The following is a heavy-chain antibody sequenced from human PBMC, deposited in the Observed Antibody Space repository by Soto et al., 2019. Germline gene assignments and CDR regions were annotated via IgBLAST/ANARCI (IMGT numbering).Heavy chain of an antibody. V-gene: IGHV3-7*01. CDR3: ARGVPSMTRWGPFDY. CDR2: IKQDGSEK. D-gene: IGHD2-21*02. Sequence: EVQLVESGGGLVQPGGSLRLSCAASGFTFSSYWMSWVRQAPGKGLEWVANIKQDGSEKYYVDSVKGRFTISRDNAKNALYLQMNRLRAEDTAVYYCARGVPSMTRWGPFDYWGQGTLVTVSS. J-gene: IGHJ4*02. CDR1: GFTFSSYW.